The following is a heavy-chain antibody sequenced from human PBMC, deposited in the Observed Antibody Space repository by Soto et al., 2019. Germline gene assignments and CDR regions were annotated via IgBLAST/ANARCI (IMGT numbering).Heavy chain of an antibody. J-gene: IGHJ4*02. V-gene: IGHV4-4*07. D-gene: IGHD5-18*01. CDR1: GGSINTFY. CDR3: AREGSYSAYNFAHGIQLWSFDF. Sequence: PSETLSLTCTVSGGSINTFYWSWVRQPAGKGLEWIGRIFSSGSTSLNPSLESRVAMSVDTSKNHFSLNLSSVTAAHMAVYYCAREGSYSAYNFAHGIQLWSFDFWGQGALVTVSS. CDR2: IFSSGST.